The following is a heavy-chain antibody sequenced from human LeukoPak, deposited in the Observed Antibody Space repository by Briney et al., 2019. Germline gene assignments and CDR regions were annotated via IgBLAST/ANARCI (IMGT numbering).Heavy chain of an antibody. D-gene: IGHD3-10*01. CDR2: ISAYNGNT. CDR3: ARAFLGGQYDY. CDR1: GYTFTTYY. Sequence: ASVKVSCKASGYTFTTYYMHWVRQAPGQGLEWMGWISAYNGNTNYAQKLQGRVTITTDTSTSTAYMELRSLRSDDTAVYYCARAFLGGQYDYWGQGTLVTVSS. V-gene: IGHV1-18*04. J-gene: IGHJ4*02.